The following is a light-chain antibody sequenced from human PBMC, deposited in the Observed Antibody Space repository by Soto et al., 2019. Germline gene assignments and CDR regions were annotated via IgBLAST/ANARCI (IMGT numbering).Light chain of an antibody. V-gene: IGLV2-14*03. CDR3: SSYTSSSTRV. J-gene: IGLJ1*01. Sequence: SLLTQPASVSGSPGQSLTISRPGTSHVVGAYDYVSWYQQHPDKAPKLMIYEVSNRPSGVSDRFSGSKSVNTATLTISGLQAEDEADYYCSSYTSSSTRVFGTGTKVTV. CDR1: SHVVGAYDY. CDR2: EVS.